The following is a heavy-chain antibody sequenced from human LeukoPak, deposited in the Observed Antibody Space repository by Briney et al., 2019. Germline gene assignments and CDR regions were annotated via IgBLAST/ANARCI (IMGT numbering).Heavy chain of an antibody. V-gene: IGHV1-18*01. CDR3: ARLAVAGHFDH. D-gene: IGHD6-19*01. CDR2: ISGYNGDT. Sequence: ASVRVSCKASGYTFTSYGISWVRQAPGQGLEWMGWISGYNGDTNYAQKLQGRVTMTTDPSTSTVYMELGSLRSDDTAVYFCARLAVAGHFDHWGQGTPVTVSS. J-gene: IGHJ4*02. CDR1: GYTFTSYG.